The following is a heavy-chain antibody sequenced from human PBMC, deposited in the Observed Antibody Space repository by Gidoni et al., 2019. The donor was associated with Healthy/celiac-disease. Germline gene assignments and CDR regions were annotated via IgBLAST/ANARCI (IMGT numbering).Heavy chain of an antibody. J-gene: IGHJ2*01. V-gene: IGHV3-23*01. Sequence: EVQLLESGGGLVQPGGSLRLSCAASGFPFSSYAMRWVRQAPGKGLEWVSAISGSGGSTYYADSVKGRFTISRDNSKNTLYLQMNSLRAEDTAVYYCAKLRGDSSTSYGDGSYPAQNWYFDLWGRGTLVTVSS. CDR1: GFPFSSYA. CDR2: ISGSGGST. D-gene: IGHD2-2*01. CDR3: AKLRGDSSTSYGDGSYPAQNWYFDL.